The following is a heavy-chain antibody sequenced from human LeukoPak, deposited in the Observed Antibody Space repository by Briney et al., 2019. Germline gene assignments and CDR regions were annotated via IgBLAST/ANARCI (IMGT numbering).Heavy chain of an antibody. V-gene: IGHV1-2*02. CDR3: ARSVVDTAMVTLFY. J-gene: IGHJ4*02. CDR2: INPNSGGT. Sequence: ASVTVSFTASGYTFTVYYMHWVRQAPGQGLEWMGWINPNSGGTNYSQKFQGRVTMTRDTSISTAYMELSRLRSDDTAVYYCARSVVDTAMVTLFYWGQGTLVTVSS. D-gene: IGHD5-18*01. CDR1: GYTFTVYY.